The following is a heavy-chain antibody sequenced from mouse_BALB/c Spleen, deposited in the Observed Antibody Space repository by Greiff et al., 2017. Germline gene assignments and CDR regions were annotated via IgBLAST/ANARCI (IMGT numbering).Heavy chain of an antibody. V-gene: IGHV2-9*02. CDR3: TREKYPYAMDY. CDR1: GFSLTSYG. CDR2: IWAGGST. J-gene: IGHJ4*01. D-gene: IGHD1-3*01. Sequence: QVQLKESGPGLVAPSQSLSITCTVSGFSLTSYGVHWVRQPPGKGLEWLGVIWAGGSTNYTSALMSRLSISKDNSKSQVFLKMNSLQTDDTAMYYCTREKYPYAMDYWGQGTSVTVSS.